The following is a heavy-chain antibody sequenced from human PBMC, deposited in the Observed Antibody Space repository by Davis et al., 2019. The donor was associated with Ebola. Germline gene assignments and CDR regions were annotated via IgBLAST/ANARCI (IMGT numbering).Heavy chain of an antibody. CDR3: TRGFGPVGYTDY. Sequence: GESLKISCTASGFTFGDYAMSWVRQAPGKGLEWVGFIRSKAYGGTTEYAASVKGRFTISRDDSKSIAYLQMNSLKTEDTAVYYCTRGFGPVGYTDYWGQGTLVTVSS. J-gene: IGHJ4*02. CDR1: GFTFGDYA. D-gene: IGHD3-16*01. CDR2: IRSKAYGGTT. V-gene: IGHV3-49*04.